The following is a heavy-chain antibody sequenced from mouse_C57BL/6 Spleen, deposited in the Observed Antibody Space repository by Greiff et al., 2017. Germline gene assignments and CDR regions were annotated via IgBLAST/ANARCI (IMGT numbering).Heavy chain of an antibody. CDR2: ISSGSSTI. D-gene: IGHD2-4*01. V-gene: IGHV5-17*01. CDR1: GFTFSDYG. CDR3: ARGGLRRGAMDY. J-gene: IGHJ4*01. Sequence: EVKLQESGGGLVKPGGSLKLSCAASGFTFSDYGMHWVRQAPEKGLEWVAYISSGSSTIYYADTVKGRFTISRDNAKNTLFLQMTSLRSEDTAMYYCARGGLRRGAMDYWGQGTSVTVSS.